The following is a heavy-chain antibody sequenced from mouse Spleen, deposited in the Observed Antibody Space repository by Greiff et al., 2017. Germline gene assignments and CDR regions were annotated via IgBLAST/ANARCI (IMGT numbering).Heavy chain of an antibody. CDR1: GYTFTSYG. Sequence: QVQLKQSGAELARPGASVKLSCKASGYTFTSYGISWVKQRTGQGLEWIGEIYPRSGNTYYNEKFKGKATLTADKSSSTAYMELRSLTSEDSAVYFCAREDYDGSSFAYWGQGTLVTVSA. J-gene: IGHJ3*01. CDR3: AREDYDGSSFAY. CDR2: IYPRSGNT. V-gene: IGHV1-81*01. D-gene: IGHD1-1*01.